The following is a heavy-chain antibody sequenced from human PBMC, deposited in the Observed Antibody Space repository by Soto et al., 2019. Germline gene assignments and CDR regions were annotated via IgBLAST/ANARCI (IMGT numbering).Heavy chain of an antibody. CDR2: ITHSGST. CDR3: ARDVMANNRYHWYFDL. CDR1: GGSFSGYY. V-gene: IGHV4-34*01. J-gene: IGHJ2*01. D-gene: IGHD2-8*01. Sequence: QVQLQQWGAGLLKPSETLSLTCAVYGGSFSGYYWSWIRQPPGKGLEWIGEITHSGSTKYNPSLKCRVTISVDTSKSQFSLKLSSVTAADTAVYYCARDVMANNRYHWYFDLWGRGTLVTVSS.